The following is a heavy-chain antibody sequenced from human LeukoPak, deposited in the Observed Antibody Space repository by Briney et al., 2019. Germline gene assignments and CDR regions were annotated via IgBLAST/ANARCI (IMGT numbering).Heavy chain of an antibody. V-gene: IGHV3-53*01. CDR1: GFTVTSHY. CDR3: AREPDGAFDI. Sequence: GGSLRLSCVVSGFTVTSHYMNWVRQAPGKGLEWVSVIYSGGSTFYADSVKGRFTISRDKSKNTVYLQMNSLRDEDTAVYYCAREPDGAFDIWGQGTMVTVSS. J-gene: IGHJ3*02. CDR2: IYSGGST. D-gene: IGHD5-24*01.